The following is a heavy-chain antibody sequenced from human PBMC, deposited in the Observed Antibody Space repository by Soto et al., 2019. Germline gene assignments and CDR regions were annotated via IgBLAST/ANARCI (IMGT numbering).Heavy chain of an antibody. J-gene: IGHJ4*02. V-gene: IGHV4-4*02. D-gene: IGHD1-1*01. CDR1: GGSMSSNNW. Sequence: SETLSLTCAVSGGSMSSNNWWNWVRQPPGKGLEWIGQIFHSGATNYNPSLKSRVIISIDKSKNQFSLQLSSVTAADTAVYYCASLASTMASFDYWGKGTLVTVSS. CDR2: IFHSGAT. CDR3: ASLASTMASFDY.